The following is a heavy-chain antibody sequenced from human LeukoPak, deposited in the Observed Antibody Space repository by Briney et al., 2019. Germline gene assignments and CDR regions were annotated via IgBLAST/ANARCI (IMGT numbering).Heavy chain of an antibody. Sequence: GGSLRLSCVASGFTFSSYEMNWVRQAPGKGLEWVSYISSSGFTMYYADSVEGRFTISRDNAENSLYLQMNSLRAEDTAVYYCARQSSIWNDGTNTDFNYWGQGTLVTVSS. CDR3: ARQSSIWNDGTNTDFNY. CDR2: ISSSGFTM. D-gene: IGHD1-1*01. J-gene: IGHJ4*02. V-gene: IGHV3-48*03. CDR1: GFTFSSYE.